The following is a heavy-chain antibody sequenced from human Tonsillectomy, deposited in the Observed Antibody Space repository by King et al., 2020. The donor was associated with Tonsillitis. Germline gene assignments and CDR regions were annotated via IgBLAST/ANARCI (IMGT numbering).Heavy chain of an antibody. CDR2: ISYDGSNK. J-gene: IGHJ3*02. D-gene: IGHD6-13*01. V-gene: IGHV3-30-3*01. CDR1: GFTFSSYA. CDR3: ARSKQQHAGDAFDI. Sequence: VQLVESGGGVVQPGRSLRLSCAASGFTFSSYAMHWVRQAPGKGLEWVAVISYDGSNKYYADSVKGRFTISRDNSKNTLYLQMNSLRAEDTAVYYCARSKQQHAGDAFDIWGQGTMVTVSS.